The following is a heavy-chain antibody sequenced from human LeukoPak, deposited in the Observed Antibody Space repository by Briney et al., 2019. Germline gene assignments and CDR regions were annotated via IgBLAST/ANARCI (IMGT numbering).Heavy chain of an antibody. D-gene: IGHD5-18*01. CDR3: ARVSGRIQIWPQPFGDGMDV. V-gene: IGHV3-23*01. Sequence: GGSLRLSCAASGFTFTIYAMNWVRQAPGKGLEWVSAISGSGGSTYYADSVKGRFTISREDSKNTLYLQMNSLRAEDTAIYYCARVSGRIQIWPQPFGDGMDVWGQGTTVTVSS. J-gene: IGHJ6*02. CDR2: ISGSGGST. CDR1: GFTFTIYA.